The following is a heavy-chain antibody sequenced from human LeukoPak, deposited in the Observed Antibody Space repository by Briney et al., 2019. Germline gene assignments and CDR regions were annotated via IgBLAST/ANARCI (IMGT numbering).Heavy chain of an antibody. CDR1: GGSISSYY. CDR2: IYYSGST. D-gene: IGHD6-19*01. V-gene: IGHV4-59*08. CDR3: ARFGSSGWRLDY. Sequence: SETLSLTCTVSGGSISSYYWSWIRQPPGKGLEWIGYIYYSGSTNYNPSLKSRVTISVDTSKNQFSLKLSSVTAADTAVYYCARFGSSGWRLDYWGQGTLVTVSS. J-gene: IGHJ4*02.